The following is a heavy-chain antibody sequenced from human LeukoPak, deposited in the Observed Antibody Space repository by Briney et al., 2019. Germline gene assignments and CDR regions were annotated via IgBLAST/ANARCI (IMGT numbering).Heavy chain of an antibody. Sequence: SETLSLTCTVSGGSISSYYWSWIRQPPGKGLEWIGYIHYSRSTNYNPSLRSRVTVSVDTSKNQISLKLSSVTAADTAVYYCASTLQWLAFDYWGQGTLVTVSS. CDR3: ASTLQWLAFDY. J-gene: IGHJ4*02. CDR2: IHYSRST. CDR1: GGSISSYY. D-gene: IGHD6-19*01. V-gene: IGHV4-59*01.